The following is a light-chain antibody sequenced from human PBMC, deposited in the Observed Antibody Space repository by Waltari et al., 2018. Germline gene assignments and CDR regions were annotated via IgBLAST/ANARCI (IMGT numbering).Light chain of an antibody. CDR3: QQYDNVPR. CDR1: QDISHY. CDR2: DVS. J-gene: IGKJ4*01. V-gene: IGKV1-33*01. Sequence: DIQMTQSPSSLSASVGDRVTITCHASQDISHYLNWYQQKRGRAPKLLISDVSNLQRGVPSRFSGSGSGRDFTFTISSLQPEDIATYYCQQYDNVPRFGGGTKVEIK.